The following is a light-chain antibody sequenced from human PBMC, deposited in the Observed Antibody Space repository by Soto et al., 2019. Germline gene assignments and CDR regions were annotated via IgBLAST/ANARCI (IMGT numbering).Light chain of an antibody. CDR1: SSDVGGYNY. CDR3: SSYTSSSPYV. J-gene: IGLJ1*01. V-gene: IGLV2-14*01. Sequence: QSVLTQPASVSGSPGQSITISCNGTSSDVGGYNYVSWYQQHTGKAPKLMIYDVSNRPSGVSNRFSGSKSGNTAPLTISGLQAEDEADYYCSSYTSSSPYVFGTGTKVTVL. CDR2: DVS.